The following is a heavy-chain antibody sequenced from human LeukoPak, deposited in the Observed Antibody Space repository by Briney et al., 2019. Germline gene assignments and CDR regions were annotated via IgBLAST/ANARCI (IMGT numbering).Heavy chain of an antibody. D-gene: IGHD1-26*01. Sequence: QPGRSLRLSWAASGFTFSSYGMHWVRQAPGKGLEWVAVISYDGSNKYYADSVKGRFTISRDNSKNTLYLQMNSLRAEDTAVYYCAKRIVGPYFYYFDYWGQGTLVTVSS. V-gene: IGHV3-30*18. CDR2: ISYDGSNK. J-gene: IGHJ4*02. CDR1: GFTFSSYG. CDR3: AKRIVGPYFYYFDY.